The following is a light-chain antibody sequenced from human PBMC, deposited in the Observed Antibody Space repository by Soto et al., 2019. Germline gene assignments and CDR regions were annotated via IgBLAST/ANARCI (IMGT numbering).Light chain of an antibody. Sequence: EVVLTQSPGTLSLSPRERATLPCRASQSVTSSSLAWSQQNPGQAPRLLIYDASSRATGIPDRFSGSGSGTDFTLTISRLEPEDFAVYYCQQYGSSPRTFGQGTKV. CDR2: DAS. J-gene: IGKJ1*01. CDR3: QQYGSSPRT. CDR1: QSVTSSS. V-gene: IGKV3-20*01.